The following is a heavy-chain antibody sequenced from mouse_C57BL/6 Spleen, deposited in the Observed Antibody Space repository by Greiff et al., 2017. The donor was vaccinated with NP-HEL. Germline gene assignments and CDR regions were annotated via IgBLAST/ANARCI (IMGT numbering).Heavy chain of an antibody. CDR3: ASGVTVDYFDY. J-gene: IGHJ2*01. CDR1: GYTFTDYY. Sequence: EVQLQQSGPELVKPGASVKISCKASGYTFTDYYMNWVKQSHGKSLEWIGDINPNNGGTSYNQKFKGKATLTVDKSSSTAYMKLRSLTSEDSAVYYCASGVTVDYFDYWGQGTTLTVSS. V-gene: IGHV1-26*01. D-gene: IGHD2-1*01. CDR2: INPNNGGT.